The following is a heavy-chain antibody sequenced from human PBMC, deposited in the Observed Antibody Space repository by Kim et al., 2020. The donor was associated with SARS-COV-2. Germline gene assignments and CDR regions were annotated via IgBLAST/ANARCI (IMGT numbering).Heavy chain of an antibody. CDR3: AREGWVDNWFDP. J-gene: IGHJ5*02. Sequence: SSTPAFQGHVTISADKSISTAYLQWSSLKASDTAMYYCAREGWVDNWFDPWGQGTLVTVSS. D-gene: IGHD1-26*01. V-gene: IGHV5-10-1*01.